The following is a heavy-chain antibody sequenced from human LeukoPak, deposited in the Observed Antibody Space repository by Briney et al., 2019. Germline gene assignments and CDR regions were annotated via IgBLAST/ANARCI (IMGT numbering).Heavy chain of an antibody. J-gene: IGHJ4*02. Sequence: KPGGSLRLSCAASGFTFSSYSMNWVHQAPGKGLEWVSSISSSSSYIYYADSVKGRFTISRDNAKNSLYLQMNSLRAEDTAVYYCARDATDALDYWGQGTLVTVSS. CDR2: ISSSSSYI. CDR3: ARDATDALDY. CDR1: GFTFSSYS. V-gene: IGHV3-21*01.